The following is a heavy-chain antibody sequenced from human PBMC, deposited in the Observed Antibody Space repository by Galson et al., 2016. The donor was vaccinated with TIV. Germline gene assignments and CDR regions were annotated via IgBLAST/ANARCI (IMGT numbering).Heavy chain of an antibody. Sequence: SVKASCKASGDTFRTYTISWVRQVPGQGLEWMGGIIPIHGLSNNAQKFQGRVTITADEPTNTVYMVLSSLRSDDTAVYYCARTFPCGGDWYFFDFWGQGTLVSVSS. CDR2: IIPIHGLS. D-gene: IGHD2-21*02. CDR1: GDTFRTYT. CDR3: ARTFPCGGDWYFFDF. V-gene: IGHV1-69*10. J-gene: IGHJ4*02.